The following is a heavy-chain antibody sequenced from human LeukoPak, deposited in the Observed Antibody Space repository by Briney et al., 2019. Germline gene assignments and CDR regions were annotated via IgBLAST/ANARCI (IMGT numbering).Heavy chain of an antibody. CDR1: GFTFSSYS. CDR3: ARSGSGWFDR. Sequence: KAGGSLRLSCAASGFTFSSYSMNWVRQAPGKGLEWVSSISSSSSYIYYADSVKGRFTISRDNSKNTVYLQMNSLRVEDTAIYYCARSGSGWFDRWGQGTLVTVSA. V-gene: IGHV3-21*01. J-gene: IGHJ5*02. CDR2: ISSSSSYI. D-gene: IGHD6-19*01.